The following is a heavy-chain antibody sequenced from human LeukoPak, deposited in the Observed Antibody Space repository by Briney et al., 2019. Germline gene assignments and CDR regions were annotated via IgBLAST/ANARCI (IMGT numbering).Heavy chain of an antibody. CDR3: AREGYCSSTSCYRFYYYYYGMDV. V-gene: IGHV1-18*01. J-gene: IGHJ6*02. CDR2: ISAYNGNT. Sequence: PGGSLRLSCAASGFTFTSYGISWVRQAPGQGLEWMGWISAYNGNTNYAQKLQGRVTMTTDTSTSTAYMELRSLRSHDTAVYYCAREGYCSSTSCYRFYYYYYGMDVWGQGTTVTVSS. CDR1: GFTFTSYG. D-gene: IGHD2-2*02.